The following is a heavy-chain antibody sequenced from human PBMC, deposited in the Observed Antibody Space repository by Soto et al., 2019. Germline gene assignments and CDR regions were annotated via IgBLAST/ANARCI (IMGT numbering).Heavy chain of an antibody. Sequence: EVQLVESGGGLVQPGGSLRLSCAVSGFTFSDYYMDWVRQTPEKGLEWVGRSRNKVNSYSTEYAASVRGRFIMSRDDSKNSLYLRMNSLKTEDTAVYYCARSGSYITTEYWGQGTLVTVSS. D-gene: IGHD1-26*01. CDR2: SRNKVNSYST. CDR1: GFTFSDYY. V-gene: IGHV3-72*01. J-gene: IGHJ4*02. CDR3: ARSGSYITTEY.